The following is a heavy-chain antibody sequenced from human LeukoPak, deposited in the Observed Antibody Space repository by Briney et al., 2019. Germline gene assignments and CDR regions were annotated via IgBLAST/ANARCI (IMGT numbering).Heavy chain of an antibody. D-gene: IGHD3-10*01. CDR2: IIPIFGTA. CDR1: RGTFSSYA. CDR3: AREGSESPRFGCWKNCYMDV. J-gene: IGHJ6*03. Sequence: ASLKVSCKASRGTFSSYAISWVRQAPRQGLEWMGRIIPIFGTANYAQKFQGRVTITKDESTSTAYMELSSLRSEDTAVYYCAREGSESPRFGCWKNCYMDVLGKGTTVTVSS. V-gene: IGHV1-69*05.